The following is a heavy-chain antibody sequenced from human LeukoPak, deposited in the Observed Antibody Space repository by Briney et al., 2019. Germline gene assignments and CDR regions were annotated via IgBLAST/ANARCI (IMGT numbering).Heavy chain of an antibody. CDR2: INPNSGVT. J-gene: IGHJ4*02. D-gene: IGHD3-10*01. V-gene: IGHV1-2*04. Sequence: GASVKVSCKASGYTFTSYYIHWVRQAPGQGLEWLGWINPNSGVTNYAQKFQGWVTMTRDTSISTAYMELSRLRSDDTAVYYCARVSLIYGSGSYYQSPLAYWGQGTLVTVSS. CDR1: GYTFTSYY. CDR3: ARVSLIYGSGSYYQSPLAY.